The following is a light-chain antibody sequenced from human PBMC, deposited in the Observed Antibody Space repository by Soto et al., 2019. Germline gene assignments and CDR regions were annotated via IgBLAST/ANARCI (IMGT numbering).Light chain of an antibody. CDR3: QQYGSSPWT. Sequence: MVLAQSAGSLAFSAGGRTTLSCSASQSVSSYLAWYQQKPGQAPRLLIYGTSSRATGIPDRFSGSGSGTDFTLTISRLEPEDFAVYYCQQYGSSPWTFGQGTKVDIK. CDR2: GTS. V-gene: IGKV3-20*01. J-gene: IGKJ1*01. CDR1: QSVSSY.